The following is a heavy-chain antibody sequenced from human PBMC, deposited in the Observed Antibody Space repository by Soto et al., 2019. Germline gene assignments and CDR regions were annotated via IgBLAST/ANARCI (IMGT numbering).Heavy chain of an antibody. Sequence: QVQLVESGGGVVQPGRSLRLSCAASGFTFSSYGMHWVRQAPGKGLEWVAVISYDGSNKYYADSVKGRFTISRDNSKNTLYLQMNSLRAEDTAVYYCAKDGVAAAGGFDPWGQGTLVTVSS. CDR1: GFTFSSYG. D-gene: IGHD6-13*01. J-gene: IGHJ5*02. CDR2: ISYDGSNK. CDR3: AKDGVAAAGGFDP. V-gene: IGHV3-30*18.